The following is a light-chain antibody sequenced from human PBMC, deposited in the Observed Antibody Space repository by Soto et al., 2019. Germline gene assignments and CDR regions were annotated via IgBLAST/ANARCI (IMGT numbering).Light chain of an antibody. CDR1: QTISNY. V-gene: IGKV1-5*03. CDR3: QQYYIYAT. CDR2: RSS. Sequence: DIPMTQSPSTLSASVGDRVTITCRASQTISNYLTWYQQRPGKAPKLLIYRSSILQNEVPSRFSGSGSGTEFTLTISSLQPDDFATYYCQQYYIYATFGQGTRVEI. J-gene: IGKJ1*01.